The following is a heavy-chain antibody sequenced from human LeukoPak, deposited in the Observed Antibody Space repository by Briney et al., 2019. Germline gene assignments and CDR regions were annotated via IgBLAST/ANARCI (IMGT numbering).Heavy chain of an antibody. CDR3: ATQPLGASGIYYFYIDV. D-gene: IGHD3-10*01. V-gene: IGHV1-2*02. CDR1: GYTFTSYY. J-gene: IGHJ6*03. Sequence: ASVKVSCKASGYTFTSYYMHWVRQAPGQGLEWMGWINPNNGGTKYAQKFQGRVTMTRDTSISTAYMELSSLRSEDTAVYYCATQPLGASGIYYFYIDVWGKGTTVTISS. CDR2: INPNNGGT.